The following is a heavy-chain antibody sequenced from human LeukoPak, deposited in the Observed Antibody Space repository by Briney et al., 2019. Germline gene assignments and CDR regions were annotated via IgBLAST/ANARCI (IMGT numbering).Heavy chain of an antibody. J-gene: IGHJ1*01. V-gene: IGHV3-23*01. CDR3: AKSPIAAAGTRYFQH. D-gene: IGHD6-13*01. Sequence: GGSLRLFCAASAFTFSSSAMSWVRQAPGKGLEWVSAISGSGGTTYYADSVKGRFTISRDNSKSTLYLQLNSLRAEDTALYYCAKSPIAAAGTRYFQHWGQGTLVTVSS. CDR1: AFTFSSSA. CDR2: ISGSGGTT.